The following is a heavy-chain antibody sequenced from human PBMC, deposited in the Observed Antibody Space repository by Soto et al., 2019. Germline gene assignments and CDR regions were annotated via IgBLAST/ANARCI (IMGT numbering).Heavy chain of an antibody. D-gene: IGHD2-15*01. CDR1: GYTFISYG. CDR3: ARDWYCSGGRCSDVFDF. J-gene: IGHJ3*01. V-gene: IGHV1-18*01. Sequence: ASVKVSCKASGYTFISYGISWVRQAPGQGLEWMGWISAENTNPRYAQRLQGRVTMTTDTSTSTAYMELRSLTSDDTAIYYCARDWYCSGGRCSDVFDFWGQGTMVTVSS. CDR2: ISAENTNP.